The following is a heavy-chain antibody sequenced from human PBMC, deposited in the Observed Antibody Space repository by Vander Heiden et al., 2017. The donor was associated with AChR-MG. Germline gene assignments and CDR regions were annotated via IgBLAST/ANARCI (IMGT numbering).Heavy chain of an antibody. D-gene: IGHD6-13*01. V-gene: IGHV2-5*02. CDR1: GFSLSTSGVG. Sequence: QITLKESGPTLVKPTQTLTLTCTFSGFSLSTSGVGVGWIRQPPGKALEWLALIYWDDDKRYSPSLKSRLTITKDTSKNQVVLTMTNMDPVDTATYYCAHSLRYSSSWSPYYYYYYYMDVWGKGTTVTVSS. CDR2: IYWDDDK. J-gene: IGHJ6*03. CDR3: AHSLRYSSSWSPYYYYYYYMDV.